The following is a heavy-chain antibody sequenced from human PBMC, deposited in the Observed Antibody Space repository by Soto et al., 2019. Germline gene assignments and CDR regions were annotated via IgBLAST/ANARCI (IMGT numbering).Heavy chain of an antibody. CDR2: ISAYNGNT. D-gene: IGHD6-6*01. J-gene: IGHJ5*02. Sequence: GASVKVSCKASGYTFTSYGISWVRQAPGQGLEWMGWISAYNGNTNYAQNLQGRVTMTTDTSTSTAYMELRSLRSDDTAVYYCARDLEYSSSPRYNWFDPWGQGTLVTVSS. V-gene: IGHV1-18*04. CDR1: GYTFTSYG. CDR3: ARDLEYSSSPRYNWFDP.